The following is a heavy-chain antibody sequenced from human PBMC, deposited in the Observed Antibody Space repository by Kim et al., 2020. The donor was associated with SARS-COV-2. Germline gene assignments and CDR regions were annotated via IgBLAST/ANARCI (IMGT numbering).Heavy chain of an antibody. D-gene: IGHD5-12*01. J-gene: IGHJ4*02. V-gene: IGHV6-1*01. CDR3: ARDRGEVATIGFDY. Sequence: AVSVKSQITINADTSKNPFSLQLNSVTPEDTAVYYCARDRGEVATIGFDYWGQGTLVTVSS.